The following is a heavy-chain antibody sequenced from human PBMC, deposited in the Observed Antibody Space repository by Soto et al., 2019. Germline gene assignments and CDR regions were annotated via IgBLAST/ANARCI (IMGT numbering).Heavy chain of an antibody. V-gene: IGHV4-31*03. D-gene: IGHD1-26*01. Sequence: SETLSLTCTVSGGSISSGGYYWSWIRQHPGKGLEWIGYIYYYGSTYYNPSLKSRFTISVDTSKNQFSLKLSSVTAADTAVYYCARVDIDSLIVGATRGGVFDICGQGTMVTV. CDR1: GGSISSGGYY. CDR3: ARVDIDSLIVGATRGGVFDI. CDR2: IYYYGST. J-gene: IGHJ3*02.